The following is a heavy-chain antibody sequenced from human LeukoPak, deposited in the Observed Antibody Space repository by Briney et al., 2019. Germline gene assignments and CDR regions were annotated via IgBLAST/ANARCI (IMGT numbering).Heavy chain of an antibody. CDR1: GSTFSSYA. Sequence: GGSLRLSCAASGSTFSSYAMSWVRQAPGKGLEWVSAISGSGGSTYYADSVKGRFTISRDNSKNTLYLQMNSLRAEDTAVYYCAKARYCSSTSCDYYYYYGMDVWGQGTTVTVSS. D-gene: IGHD2-2*01. V-gene: IGHV3-23*01. CDR3: AKARYCSSTSCDYYYYYGMDV. CDR2: ISGSGGST. J-gene: IGHJ6*02.